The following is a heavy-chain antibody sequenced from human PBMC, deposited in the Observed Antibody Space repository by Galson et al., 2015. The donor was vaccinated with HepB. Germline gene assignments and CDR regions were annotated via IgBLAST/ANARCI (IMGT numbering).Heavy chain of an antibody. CDR2: TYYRSKWYN. J-gene: IGHJ6*02. CDR3: AKEKGAVAGTPGYYGMDV. CDR1: GDSVSSTSAA. D-gene: IGHD6-19*01. Sequence: CAISGDSVSSTSAAWSWIRQSPSRGLEWLGRTYYRSKWYNDYAVSVKSRITINPDTSKNQFSLQVNSLTPEDTAVYYCAKEKGAVAGTPGYYGMDVWGQGTTVTVSS. V-gene: IGHV6-1*01.